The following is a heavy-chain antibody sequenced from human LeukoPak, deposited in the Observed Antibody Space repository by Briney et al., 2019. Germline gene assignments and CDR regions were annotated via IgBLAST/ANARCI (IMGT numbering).Heavy chain of an antibody. CDR1: GFTFSDYY. Sequence: GGSLRLSCAASGFTFSDYYMSWIRQAPGKGLEWVSYISSSGSTIYYADSVKGRFAISRDNAKNSLYLQMNSLRAEDTAVYYCARDGYDYVWGSYRPVDYWGQGTLVTVSS. V-gene: IGHV3-11*01. CDR2: ISSSGSTI. D-gene: IGHD3-16*02. CDR3: ARDGYDYVWGSYRPVDY. J-gene: IGHJ4*02.